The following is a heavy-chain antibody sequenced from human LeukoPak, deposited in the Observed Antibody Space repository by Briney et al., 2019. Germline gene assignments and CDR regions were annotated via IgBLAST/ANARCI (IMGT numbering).Heavy chain of an antibody. V-gene: IGHV3-30*18. Sequence: GGSLRLSCEASGFSSNSGMYWVRQAPGKGLEWVAFISYDGSNKYYADSVKGRFTISRDNSKNTLYLQMNSLRAEDTAVYYCANRNGMDVWGQGTTVTVSS. CDR2: ISYDGSNK. CDR3: ANRNGMDV. CDR1: GFSSNSG. J-gene: IGHJ6*02.